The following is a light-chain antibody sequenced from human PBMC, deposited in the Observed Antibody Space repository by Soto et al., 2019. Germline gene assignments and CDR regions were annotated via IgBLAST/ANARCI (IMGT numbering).Light chain of an antibody. V-gene: IGKV3-11*01. CDR2: DAS. CDR1: QSVSSY. Sequence: EIVLTQSPATLSLSPGERATLSCRASQSVSSYLAWYQQKPGQAPRLLIYDASNRATGIPARFSGSGSGTDFTLTISNLQSEDFAVYYCQQYNTWPRTVGQGTKVDIK. J-gene: IGKJ1*01. CDR3: QQYNTWPRT.